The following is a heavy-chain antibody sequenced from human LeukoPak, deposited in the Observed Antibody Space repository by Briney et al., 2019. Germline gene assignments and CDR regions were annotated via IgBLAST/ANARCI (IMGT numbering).Heavy chain of an antibody. CDR3: ARVTGMVRGVITPRFDY. J-gene: IGHJ4*02. Sequence: SETLSLTCAVYVGSFSGYYWTWIRQPPGKGLKWIGEINHSGSTNYNPSLKSRVTISVDTSKNQFSLKLSSVTAADTAVYYCARVTGMVRGVITPRFDYWGQGTLVTVSS. V-gene: IGHV4-34*01. D-gene: IGHD3-10*01. CDR1: VGSFSGYY. CDR2: INHSGST.